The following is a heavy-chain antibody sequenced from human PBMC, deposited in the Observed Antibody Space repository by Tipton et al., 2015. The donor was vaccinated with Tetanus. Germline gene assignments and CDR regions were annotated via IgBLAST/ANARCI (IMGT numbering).Heavy chain of an antibody. CDR1: GFTFSSYA. D-gene: IGHD5-18*01. CDR2: ISYDGSNK. CDR3: ARDREYSYGYYFDY. J-gene: IGHJ4*02. V-gene: IGHV3-30-3*01. Sequence: SLRLSCAASGFTFSSYAMHWVRQAPGKGLEWVAVISYDGSNKYYADSVKGRFTISRDNSKNTLYLQMNSLRAEDTAVYYCARDREYSYGYYFDYWCQGTLVTVSS.